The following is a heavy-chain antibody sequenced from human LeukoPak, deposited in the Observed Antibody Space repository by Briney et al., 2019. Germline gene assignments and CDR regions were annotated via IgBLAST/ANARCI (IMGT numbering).Heavy chain of an antibody. CDR2: MSPNSGDT. V-gene: IGHV1-8*01. CDR3: ARGPPNWGYDY. D-gene: IGHD7-27*01. J-gene: IGHJ4*02. CDR1: GYTFTSYD. Sequence: ASVKVSCKASGYTFTSYDFDWVRQATGQRPEWMGWMSPNSGDTGYAQKFQDRVTMTRNTSISTAYMELSSLRSDDTAVYYCARGPPNWGYDYWGPGTLVTVSS.